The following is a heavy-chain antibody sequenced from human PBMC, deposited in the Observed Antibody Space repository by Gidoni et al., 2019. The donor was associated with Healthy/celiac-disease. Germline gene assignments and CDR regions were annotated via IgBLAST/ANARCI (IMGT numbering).Heavy chain of an antibody. Sequence: EVQLVESGGGLVQPGRSLRLSCAASGFTFDDSAMHWVRQAPGKGLEWVSGISWNSGSIGYADSVKGRVTISRDNAKNSLYLQMNSLRAEDTALYYCAKDLYYDILTGTGAFDIWGQGTMVTVSS. CDR2: ISWNSGSI. CDR3: AKDLYYDILTGTGAFDI. CDR1: GFTFDDSA. D-gene: IGHD3-9*01. J-gene: IGHJ3*02. V-gene: IGHV3-9*01.